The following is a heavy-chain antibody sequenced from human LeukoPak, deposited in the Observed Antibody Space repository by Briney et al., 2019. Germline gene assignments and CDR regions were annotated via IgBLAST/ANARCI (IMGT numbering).Heavy chain of an antibody. V-gene: IGHV5-51*01. Sequence: GESLKVSCKAYGYTFTNYWIGWVRLMPGKGLKWMGVIYPGDSDTRYSPSFQGQVTISADKSINTAFLQWSSLKASDTAIYYCARRGGNYNDLTYWGQGTLVTVSS. CDR3: ARRGGNYNDLTY. CDR1: GYTFTNYW. CDR2: IYPGDSDT. J-gene: IGHJ4*02. D-gene: IGHD1-1*01.